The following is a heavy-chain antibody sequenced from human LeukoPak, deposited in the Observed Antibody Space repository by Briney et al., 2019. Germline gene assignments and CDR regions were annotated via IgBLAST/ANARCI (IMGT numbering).Heavy chain of an antibody. CDR3: ARGGYCSGGSCYKPFDY. CDR1: GGTFSSYA. Sequence: SVKVSCKASGGTFSSYAISWVRQAPGQGLEWIGRIIPIFGTANYAQKFQGRVTITADRSTSTAYMELSSLRSEDTAVYYCARGGYCSGGSCYKPFDYWGQGTLVTVSS. V-gene: IGHV1-69*06. CDR2: IIPIFGTA. J-gene: IGHJ4*02. D-gene: IGHD2-15*01.